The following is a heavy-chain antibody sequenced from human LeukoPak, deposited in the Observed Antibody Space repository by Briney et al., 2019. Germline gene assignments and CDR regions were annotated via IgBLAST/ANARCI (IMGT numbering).Heavy chain of an antibody. D-gene: IGHD3-22*01. CDR1: GGTFSSYA. CDR3: ARDYDSSGSDY. Sequence: EASVKVSCKASGGTFSSYAISWVRQAPGQGLEWMGGIIPIFGTANYAQKFQGRVTITADKSTSTAYMELSSLRSEDTAVYYCARDYDSSGSDYWGQGTLVTVSS. J-gene: IGHJ4*02. CDR2: IIPIFGTA. V-gene: IGHV1-69*06.